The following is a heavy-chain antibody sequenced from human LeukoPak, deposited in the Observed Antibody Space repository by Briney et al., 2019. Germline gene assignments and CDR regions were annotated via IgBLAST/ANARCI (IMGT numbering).Heavy chain of an antibody. Sequence: SETLSLTCTVSGGSISSYYWSWIRQPPGKGLEWIGYVYYSGSTNCNPSLKSRVTISVDTSKNQFSLKLSSVTAADTAVYYCASCGGAMDPRLDYWGQGSLVTVYS. CDR2: VYYSGST. J-gene: IGHJ4*02. CDR3: ASCGGAMDPRLDY. D-gene: IGHD3-10*01. V-gene: IGHV4-59*01. CDR1: GGSISSYY.